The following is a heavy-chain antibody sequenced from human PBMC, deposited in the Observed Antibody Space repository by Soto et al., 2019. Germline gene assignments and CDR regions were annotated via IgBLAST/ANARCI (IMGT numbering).Heavy chain of an antibody. CDR1: GFIFSNYW. CDR3: ARNRSYYWDMNWFDP. J-gene: IGHJ5*02. D-gene: IGHD1-26*01. CDR2: ISNDGSIT. V-gene: IGHV3-74*01. Sequence: GGSLRLSCEASGFIFSNYWMHWVRQTPGTGLVWVSRISNDGSITNYADSVKGRFTISRDNAKNTLYLQMNSLRAEDTAVYYCARNRSYYWDMNWFDPWGQGTLVTVSS.